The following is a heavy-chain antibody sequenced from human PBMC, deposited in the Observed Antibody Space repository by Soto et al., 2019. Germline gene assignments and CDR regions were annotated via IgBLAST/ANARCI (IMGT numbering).Heavy chain of an antibody. V-gene: IGHV1-69*12. CDR3: ARDDHETEI. CDR1: GGTFSRYA. J-gene: IGHJ4*02. Sequence: QVQLVQSGAEVKKPGSSVKVSCKASGGTFSRYAISWVRPAPGQGLEWMGGIVPIFGTANYAQKFQGRVTITADESTSTAYMELSSLRSEDTAVYYCARDDHETEIWGQGTLVTVSS. CDR2: IVPIFGTA.